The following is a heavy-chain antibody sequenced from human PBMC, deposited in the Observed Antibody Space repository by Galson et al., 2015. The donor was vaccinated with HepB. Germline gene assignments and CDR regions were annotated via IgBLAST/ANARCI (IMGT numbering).Heavy chain of an antibody. CDR3: SRRYSSSWYDWFDP. Sequence: SLRLSCAASGFTFGDYGMIWVRQAPGKGLEWVGFIRSKAYGGTTEYAASVKGRFTISRDDSKTIAYLQMDSLKTEDTAVYYCSRRYSSSWYDWFDPWGQGTLVTVSS. J-gene: IGHJ5*02. V-gene: IGHV3-49*04. CDR2: IRSKAYGGTT. D-gene: IGHD6-13*01. CDR1: GFTFGDYG.